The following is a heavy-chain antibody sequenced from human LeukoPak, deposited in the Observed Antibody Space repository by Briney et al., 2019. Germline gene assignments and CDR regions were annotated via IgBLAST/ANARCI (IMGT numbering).Heavy chain of an antibody. CDR3: ARGPPPDLDY. V-gene: IGHV4-34*01. Sequence: PSETLSLTCAVYGGSFSGYYWSWIRQPPGKGLEWIGEINHSGSTNYNPSLKSRVTISVDTSKNQFSLKLSSVTAADTAVYYCARGPPPDLDYWAGEPWSPSPQ. J-gene: IGHJ4*02. CDR2: INHSGST. CDR1: GGSFSGYY.